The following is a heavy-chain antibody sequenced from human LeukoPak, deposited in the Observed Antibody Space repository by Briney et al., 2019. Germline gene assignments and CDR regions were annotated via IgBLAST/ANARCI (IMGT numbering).Heavy chain of an antibody. CDR2: INHSGST. Sequence: PSETPSLTCAVYGGSFSGYYWSWIRQPPGKGLEWIGEINHSGSTNYNPSLKSRVTISVDTSKNQFSLKLSSVTAADTAVYYCAREQWLAYYFDYWGQGTLVTVSS. V-gene: IGHV4-34*01. D-gene: IGHD6-19*01. CDR3: AREQWLAYYFDY. CDR1: GGSFSGYY. J-gene: IGHJ4*02.